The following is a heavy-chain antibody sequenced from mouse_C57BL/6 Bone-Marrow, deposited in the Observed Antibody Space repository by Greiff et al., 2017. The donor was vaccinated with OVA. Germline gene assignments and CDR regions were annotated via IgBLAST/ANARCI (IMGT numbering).Heavy chain of an antibody. V-gene: IGHV1-81*01. J-gene: IGHJ3*01. D-gene: IGHD1-1*01. Sequence: VQLVESGAELARPGASVKLSCKASGYTFTSYGISWVKQRTGQGLEWIGEIYPRSGNTYYNEKFKGKATLTADKSSSTAYMELRSLTSEDSAVYFCARNYGSSYDAWFAYWGQGTLVTVSA. CDR2: IYPRSGNT. CDR3: ARNYGSSYDAWFAY. CDR1: GYTFTSYG.